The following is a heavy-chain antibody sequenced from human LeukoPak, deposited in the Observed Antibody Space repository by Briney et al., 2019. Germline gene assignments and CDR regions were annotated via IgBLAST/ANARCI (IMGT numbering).Heavy chain of an antibody. CDR1: GFTFSIYG. CDR2: IYYDGSNK. V-gene: IGHV3-33*06. CDR3: ANNFDY. J-gene: IGHJ4*02. Sequence: GGYLRLSCATSGFTFSIYGMHWVRQAPGKGLEWVALIYYDGSNKYYADSVKGRFTISRDNSRSTLYLQMNSLRVEDTAVYYCANNFDYWGQGTLVTVSS.